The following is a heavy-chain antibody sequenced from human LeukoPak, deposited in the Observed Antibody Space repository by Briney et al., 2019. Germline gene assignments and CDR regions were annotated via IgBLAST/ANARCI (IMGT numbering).Heavy chain of an antibody. J-gene: IGHJ4*02. CDR3: ARDLAVAGPAPFDY. V-gene: IGHV3-48*03. CDR1: GFTFSSYE. D-gene: IGHD6-19*01. Sequence: GGSLRLSCAASGFTFSSYEMNWVRQAPGKGLEWVSYISSSGSTIYYADSVKGRFTVSRDNAKNSLYLQMNSLRAEDTAVYYCARDLAVAGPAPFDYWGQGTLVTVSS. CDR2: ISSSGSTI.